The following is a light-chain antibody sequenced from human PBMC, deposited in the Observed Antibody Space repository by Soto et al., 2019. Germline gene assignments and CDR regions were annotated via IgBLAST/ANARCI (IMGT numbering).Light chain of an antibody. J-gene: IGKJ1*01. CDR3: QQYGSSLSWT. V-gene: IGKV3-20*01. CDR2: GAS. CDR1: QSVSSSY. Sequence: EIVLTQSPGTLSLSPGERATLSCRASQSVSSSYLAWYQQKPGQAPRLLIYGASNRATGIPDWFSGNGSGRDFTLTISRLETEDLSVYYCQQYGSSLSWTFGHETNVQI.